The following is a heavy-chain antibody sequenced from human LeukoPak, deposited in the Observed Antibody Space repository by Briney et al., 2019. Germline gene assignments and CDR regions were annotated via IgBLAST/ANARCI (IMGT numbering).Heavy chain of an antibody. CDR1: GFTFSSYA. CDR3: VNGILGGDCYACKDNGAFDI. V-gene: IGHV3-64D*09. D-gene: IGHD2-21*02. Sequence: VGSLTLSGSASGFTFSSYAMNWVRQAPGKGLEYVSTISSNGGSTYYADSVKGRFTISRDNSKNTLYLQMSSLRAEDTAVYYCVNGILGGDCYACKDNGAFDIWGHGTL. CDR2: ISSNGGST. J-gene: IGHJ3*02.